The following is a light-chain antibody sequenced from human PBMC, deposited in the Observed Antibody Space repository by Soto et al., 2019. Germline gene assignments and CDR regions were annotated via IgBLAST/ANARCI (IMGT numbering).Light chain of an antibody. CDR2: DAS. Sequence: IVLTQSPGTLSLSPGERATLSCRASQSIGDYLAWYQHKPAQAPRLLIYDASKRATGIPARFNGSGSGTDFTLTISTLEPEDFAVYYCQQRSSWLTFGGGTKV. V-gene: IGKV3-11*01. CDR3: QQRSSWLT. CDR1: QSIGDY. J-gene: IGKJ4*01.